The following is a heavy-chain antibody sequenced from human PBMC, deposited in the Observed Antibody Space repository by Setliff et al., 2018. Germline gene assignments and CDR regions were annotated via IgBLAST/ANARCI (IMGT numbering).Heavy chain of an antibody. J-gene: IGHJ4*02. Sequence: ASVKVSCKASGYTFSDYYMHWIRQAPGQGPEWMGCINPNTGGTRFAQKFQFGVTMTADKAITTAYMELTRLTPEDTAMYYCARDLLGSQGRTFDHWGQGTLVTVSA. CDR1: GYTFSDYY. V-gene: IGHV1-2*02. CDR2: INPNTGGT. D-gene: IGHD1-26*01. CDR3: ARDLLGSQGRTFDH.